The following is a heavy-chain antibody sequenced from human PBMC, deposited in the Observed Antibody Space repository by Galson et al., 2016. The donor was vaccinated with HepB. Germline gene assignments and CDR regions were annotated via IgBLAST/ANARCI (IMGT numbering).Heavy chain of an antibody. Sequence: SLRLSCAASGFTFTTYWMSWVRQAPGKGLEWVANIKQDGSEKYYVDSVKGRFTISRDNAKNSLYLQMNSLRAEDTAVYYCAQYYYESSGYVEYFQNWGQGSRVSVSS. CDR2: IKQDGSEK. CDR3: AQYYYESSGYVEYFQN. D-gene: IGHD3-22*01. J-gene: IGHJ1*01. CDR1: GFTFTTYW. V-gene: IGHV3-7*03.